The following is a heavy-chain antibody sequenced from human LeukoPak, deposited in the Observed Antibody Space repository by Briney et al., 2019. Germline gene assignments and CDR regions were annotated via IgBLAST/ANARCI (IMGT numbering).Heavy chain of an antibody. CDR2: IYYSGST. Sequence: SETLSLTCTVSGGSISSHYWSWIRQPPGKGLEWIGYIYYSGSTNYNPSLKSRVTISVDTSKNQFSLKLSSVTAADMAVYYCARSADYDFWSGYPDYYYMDVWGKGPRSPSP. J-gene: IGHJ6*03. CDR1: GGSISSHY. CDR3: ARSADYDFWSGYPDYYYMDV. D-gene: IGHD3-3*01. V-gene: IGHV4-59*11.